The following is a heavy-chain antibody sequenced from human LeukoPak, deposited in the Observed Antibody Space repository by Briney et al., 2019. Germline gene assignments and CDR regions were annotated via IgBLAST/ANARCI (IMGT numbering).Heavy chain of an antibody. CDR1: GFSLITYG. CDR2: ISVSGTI. D-gene: IGHD3-16*01. V-gene: IGHV3-48*01. Sequence: GGSLRLSCGASGFSLITYGVNWVRQTPGKGLEWLSYISVSGTIHYTDSVKGRFTISRDNGRNSVSLQMNRLRAGDTGVYFCATAPHGASDYIDVWGRGTPVSVSS. J-gene: IGHJ6*03. CDR3: ATAPHGASDYIDV.